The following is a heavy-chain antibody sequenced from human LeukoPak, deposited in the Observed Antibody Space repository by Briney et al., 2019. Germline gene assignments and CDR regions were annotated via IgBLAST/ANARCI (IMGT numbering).Heavy chain of an antibody. Sequence: GGALRLSCSDSGFTLSSNYISWGRPAPGKGLEWVSVIYSGGSTYYADSVKGRFTISRDNSKNTLYLQMNSLRAEDTAVYYCAAFSAWGQGTLVTVSS. J-gene: IGHJ4*02. V-gene: IGHV3-53*01. CDR3: AAFSA. D-gene: IGHD2/OR15-2a*01. CDR2: IYSGGST. CDR1: GFTLSSNY.